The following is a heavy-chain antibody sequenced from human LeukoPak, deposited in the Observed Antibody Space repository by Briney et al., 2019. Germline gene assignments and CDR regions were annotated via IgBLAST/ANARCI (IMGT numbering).Heavy chain of an antibody. V-gene: IGHV5-51*01. Sequence: GESLKISCKGSGYSFTNYWIGWVRQKPGKGLEWVGIIHPGDSDTRYSPTFQGQVTISIDKSISTAYLQWSSLKASDTAMYYCARSPFYYFDYWGQGTLVSVPS. J-gene: IGHJ4*02. D-gene: IGHD2-8*01. CDR2: IHPGDSDT. CDR3: ARSPFYYFDY. CDR1: GYSFTNYW.